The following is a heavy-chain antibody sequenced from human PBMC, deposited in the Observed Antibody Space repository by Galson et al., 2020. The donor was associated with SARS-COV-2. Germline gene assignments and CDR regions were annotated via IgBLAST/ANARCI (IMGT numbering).Heavy chain of an antibody. D-gene: IGHD2-15*01. CDR1: GFTVSSFE. V-gene: IGHV3-48*03. Sequence: GGSLRLSCAVSGFTVSSFEMSWVRQAPGKGLEWLSYISNRGSTIHYGDSVKDRFTISRDSAKNSLILQMDSLRAEDTAVYYCARWGCSGGTCFAGAYFDHWGQGTPVTVS. CDR3: ARWGCSGGTCFAGAYFDH. J-gene: IGHJ4*02. CDR2: ISNRGSTI.